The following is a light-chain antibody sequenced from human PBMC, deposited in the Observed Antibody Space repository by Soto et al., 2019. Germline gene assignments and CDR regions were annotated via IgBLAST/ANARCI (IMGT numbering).Light chain of an antibody. CDR1: QSISSW. CDR2: KAS. J-gene: IGKJ1*01. V-gene: IGKV1-5*03. Sequence: DIQMTQSPSTLSASVGDRVTITCRASQSISSWLAWYQQKPGKAPKLLIYKASSLESGVPSRFSGSGSGTEFTLTIRSLQTDDFATDYCQHYNSYPWTSGKGTKVVIK. CDR3: QHYNSYPWT.